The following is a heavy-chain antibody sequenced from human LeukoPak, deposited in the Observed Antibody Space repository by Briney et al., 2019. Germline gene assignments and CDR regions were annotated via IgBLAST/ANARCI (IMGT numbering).Heavy chain of an antibody. Sequence: APVKVSCKASGYTFTGYYMHWVRQAPGQGLEWMGWINPNSGGTNYAQKFQGRVTMTRDTSISTAYMELSRLRSDDTAVYYCARDLDDSYGSGSSADYWGQGTLVTVSS. V-gene: IGHV1-2*02. CDR3: ARDLDDSYGSGSSADY. D-gene: IGHD3-10*01. CDR1: GYTFTGYY. CDR2: INPNSGGT. J-gene: IGHJ4*02.